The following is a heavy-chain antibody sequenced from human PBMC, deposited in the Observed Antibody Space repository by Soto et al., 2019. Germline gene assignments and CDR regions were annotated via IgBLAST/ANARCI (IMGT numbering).Heavy chain of an antibody. D-gene: IGHD3-22*01. Sequence: QITLKESGPTLVKPTQTLTLTCTFSGFSLSTSGVGVGWIRKPPGKALAWLALIYWDEDKRYSPSLMSRLTITKDTSKNQAVLTMTHLDPVDTATYYCARAYYYDSSGYYYREIDYWGQGTLVTVSS. J-gene: IGHJ4*02. CDR2: IYWDEDK. CDR1: GFSLSTSGVG. CDR3: ARAYYYDSSGYYYREIDY. V-gene: IGHV2-5*02.